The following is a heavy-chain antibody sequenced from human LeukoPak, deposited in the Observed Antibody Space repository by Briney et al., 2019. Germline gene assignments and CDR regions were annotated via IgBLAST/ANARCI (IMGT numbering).Heavy chain of an antibody. CDR2: SSAYNGNT. CDR1: GYTFTHYS. J-gene: IGHJ4*02. D-gene: IGHD5-12*01. CDR3: ARDLPAYTGYETHDY. V-gene: IGHV1-18*01. Sequence: ASVKVPCKTSGYTFTHYSISWVRQAPGQGLEWMGWSSAYNGNTDYAQKFQGRVTMTTDTSTSTAYMELRSLRSDDTAVYYCARDLPAYTGYETHDYWGQGTLVTVSS.